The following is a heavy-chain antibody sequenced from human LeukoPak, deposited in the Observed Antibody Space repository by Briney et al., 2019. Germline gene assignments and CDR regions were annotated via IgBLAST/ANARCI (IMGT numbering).Heavy chain of an antibody. CDR2: IYNSENS. Sequence: SETLSPTCTVSGGAISGYYWSWIRQPAGRGLEWIGRIYNSENSDYNPSLKSPVTMSVDTSKNQFSLKLSSVTAADTAVYYCARGPYTSGWFSFDYWGQGTLVTVSS. CDR3: ARGPYTSGWFSFDY. V-gene: IGHV4-4*07. CDR1: GGAISGYY. D-gene: IGHD6-19*01. J-gene: IGHJ4*02.